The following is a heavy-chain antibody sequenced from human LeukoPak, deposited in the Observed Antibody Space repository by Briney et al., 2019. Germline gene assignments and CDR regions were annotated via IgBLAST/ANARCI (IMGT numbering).Heavy chain of an antibody. CDR3: AKDVGSVIRGVDY. Sequence: SGGSLRLSCAASGFTFSSYWMHWVRQAPGKGLVWVSRINSDGSSTSYADSVKGRFTISRDNSKNTLFLQMNSLRVEDTAVYYCAKDVGSVIRGVDYWGQGTLVTVSS. J-gene: IGHJ4*02. CDR2: INSDGSST. V-gene: IGHV3-74*01. D-gene: IGHD3-10*01. CDR1: GFTFSSYW.